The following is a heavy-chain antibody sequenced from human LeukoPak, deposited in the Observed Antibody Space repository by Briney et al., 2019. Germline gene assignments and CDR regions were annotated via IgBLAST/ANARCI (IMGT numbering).Heavy chain of an antibody. D-gene: IGHD3-22*01. CDR1: GFTFSDYY. CDR2: ISSSGSTI. J-gene: IGHJ4*02. Sequence: GGPLRLSCAASGFTFSDYYMSWIRQAPGKGLEWVSYISSSGSTIYYADSVKGRFTISRDNAKNSLYLQMNSLRAEDTAVYYCARAMDYYDSSGSNGGIFDYWGQGTLVTVSS. CDR3: ARAMDYYDSSGSNGGIFDY. V-gene: IGHV3-11*04.